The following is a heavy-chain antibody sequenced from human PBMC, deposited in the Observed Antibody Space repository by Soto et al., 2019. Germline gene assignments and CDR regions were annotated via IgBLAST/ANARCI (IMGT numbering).Heavy chain of an antibody. CDR2: IIPIFGTA. J-gene: IGHJ4*02. Sequence: SVKVSCKASGGTFSSYAISWVRQAPGQGLEWMGGIIPIFGTANYAQKYPGRVTITADESTSTAYMELSSLRSEDTAVYYCARGVRYFDWSQIDYWGQGTQVTVSS. V-gene: IGHV1-69*13. CDR3: ARGVRYFDWSQIDY. CDR1: GGTFSSYA. D-gene: IGHD3-9*01.